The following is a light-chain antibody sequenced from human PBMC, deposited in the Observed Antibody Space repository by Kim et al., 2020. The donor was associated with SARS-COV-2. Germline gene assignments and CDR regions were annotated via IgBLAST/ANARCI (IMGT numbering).Light chain of an antibody. CDR2: RAS. CDR1: HTIGEW. J-gene: IGKJ3*01. Sequence: DIQVTQSPSTLSASVGDRVTITCRASHTIGEWLAWYQQRPGKAPELLIYRASYLVNGVPSRFSGSGSGTEFTFTISSLQPDDFATYYCQLYNTSSPAFTFGTGTKVDIK. CDR3: QLYNTSSPAFT. V-gene: IGKV1-5*03.